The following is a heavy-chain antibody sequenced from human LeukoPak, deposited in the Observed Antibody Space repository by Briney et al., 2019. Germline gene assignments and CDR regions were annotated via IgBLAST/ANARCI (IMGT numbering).Heavy chain of an antibody. J-gene: IGHJ4*02. Sequence: GRSLRLSCAASGFTFSYYAMHWVRQAPGKGLEWVSLISNDETNRYYADSVKGRFTISRDNSKNTPYLQMNSLRAEDTAVYYCARMGSADSSGYYVDYWGQGTLVTVSS. D-gene: IGHD3-22*01. V-gene: IGHV3-30-3*01. CDR2: ISNDETNR. CDR3: ARMGSADSSGYYVDY. CDR1: GFTFSYYA.